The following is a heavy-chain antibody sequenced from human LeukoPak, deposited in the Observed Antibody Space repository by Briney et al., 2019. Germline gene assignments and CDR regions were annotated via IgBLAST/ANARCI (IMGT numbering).Heavy chain of an antibody. Sequence: PGGSPRLSCAASGFTFSSYAMSWVRQAPGKGLERVSGISGSGDNTYYADSVKGRFTISRDNSKNTLYVQVNSLGTEDTAAYYCAKGSYYDSSGSFYFDYWGQGTLVTVSS. CDR2: ISGSGDNT. V-gene: IGHV3-23*01. CDR1: GFTFSSYA. D-gene: IGHD3-22*01. CDR3: AKGSYYDSSGSFYFDY. J-gene: IGHJ4*02.